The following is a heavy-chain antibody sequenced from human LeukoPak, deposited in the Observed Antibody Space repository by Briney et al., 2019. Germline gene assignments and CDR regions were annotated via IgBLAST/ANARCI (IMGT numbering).Heavy chain of an antibody. CDR1: GFRFSSYW. CDR3: ARQSSSSHAFDI. V-gene: IGHV5-51*01. J-gene: IGHJ3*02. CDR2: IFPDDSDT. D-gene: IGHD6-6*01. Sequence: GESLKISCKGSGFRFSSYWIVWVRQMPGKGLEWMGIIFPDDSDTRYRPSFQGQVTISADKSISTAYLQWSSLKASDTALYYCARQSSSSHAFDIWGQGTMVSVSS.